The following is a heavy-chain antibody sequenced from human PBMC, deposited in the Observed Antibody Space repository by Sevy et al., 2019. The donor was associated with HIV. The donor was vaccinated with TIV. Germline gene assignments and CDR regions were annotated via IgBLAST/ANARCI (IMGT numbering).Heavy chain of an antibody. CDR2: ISYEGSNI. V-gene: IGHV3-30*18. J-gene: IGHJ4*02. Sequence: GGSLRLSCTASALTFTRYAFHWVRQAPGKGPEWLGVISYEGSNIYYGPSVKGRFTISRDISKNPLYLQMNYMRTEDTVVYYCAKDLHPPGPVRGTNFDYWGRGTLVTVSS. CDR1: ALTFTRYA. CDR3: AKDLHPPGPVRGTNFDY. D-gene: IGHD1-1*01.